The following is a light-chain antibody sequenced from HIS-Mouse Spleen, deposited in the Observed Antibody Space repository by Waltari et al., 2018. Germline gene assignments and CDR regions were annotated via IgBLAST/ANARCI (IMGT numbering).Light chain of an antibody. Sequence: QSALTQPASVSGSPGQSITISCTGTSSDVGGYNLVSWYQQHPGKAPKLMIYDVSKRPSGVPDRFSGSKSGNTASLTISGLQAEDEADYYCCSYAGSYTYVVFGGGTKLTVL. J-gene: IGLJ2*01. CDR3: CSYAGSYTYVV. CDR1: SSDVGGYNL. CDR2: DVS. V-gene: IGLV2-11*01.